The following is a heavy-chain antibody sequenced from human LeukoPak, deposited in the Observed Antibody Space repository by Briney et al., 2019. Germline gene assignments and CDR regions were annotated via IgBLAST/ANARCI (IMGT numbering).Heavy chain of an antibody. D-gene: IGHD1-1*01. J-gene: IGHJ5*02. V-gene: IGHV1-69*05. CDR3: ARDHLDPNWFDP. CDR1: GGTFSSYA. Sequence: SVKVSCKASGGTFSSYAISWVRQAPGQGLEWMGRIIPIFGTANYAQKFQGRVTITTDESTSTAYMELSSLRSEDTAVYYCARDHLDPNWFDPWGQGTLVTVSS. CDR2: IIPIFGTA.